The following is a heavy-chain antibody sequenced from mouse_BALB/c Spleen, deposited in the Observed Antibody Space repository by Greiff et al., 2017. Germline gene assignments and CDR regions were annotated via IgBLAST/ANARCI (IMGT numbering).Heavy chain of an antibody. J-gene: IGHJ4*01. Sequence: EVQVVESGGGLVQPGGSRKLSCAASGFTFSSFGMHWVRQAPEKGLEWVAYISSGSSTIYYADTVKGRFTISRDNPKNTLFLQMTSLRSEDTAMYYCARSYASLAMDYWGQGTSVTVSS. CDR1: GFTFSSFG. CDR2: ISSGSSTI. V-gene: IGHV5-17*02. D-gene: IGHD6-1*01. CDR3: ARSYASLAMDY.